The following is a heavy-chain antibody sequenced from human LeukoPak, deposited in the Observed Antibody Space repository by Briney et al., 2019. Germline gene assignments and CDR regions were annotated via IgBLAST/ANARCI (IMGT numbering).Heavy chain of an antibody. CDR1: GFTFSTHT. CDR3: ARDTIVGATETNKDAFDI. Sequence: GGSLRLSCAASGFTFSTHTMNWVRQAPGKGLEWVANIKQDGSEKYYVGSVKGRFTISRDNAKNSLYLQMNSLRAEDTAVYYCARDTIVGATETNKDAFDIWGQGTMVTVSS. D-gene: IGHD1-26*01. V-gene: IGHV3-7*03. J-gene: IGHJ3*02. CDR2: IKQDGSEK.